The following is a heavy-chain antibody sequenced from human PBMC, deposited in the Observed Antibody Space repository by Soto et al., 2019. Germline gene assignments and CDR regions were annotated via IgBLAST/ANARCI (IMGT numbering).Heavy chain of an antibody. V-gene: IGHV1-8*01. CDR1: GYTFTSYD. CDR3: ARLRSAATYYYYYYMDV. CDR2: MNPNSGNT. J-gene: IGHJ6*03. D-gene: IGHD2-15*01. Sequence: GASVKVSCKASGYTFTSYDINWVRQATGQGLEWMGWMNPNSGNTGYAQKFQGRVTMTRNTSISTAYMELSSLRSEDTAVYYCARLRSAATYYYYYYMDVWGKGTTVTVSS.